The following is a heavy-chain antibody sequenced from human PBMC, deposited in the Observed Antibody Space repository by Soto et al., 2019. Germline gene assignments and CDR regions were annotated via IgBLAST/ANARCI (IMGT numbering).Heavy chain of an antibody. Sequence: ASVKVSCTASGYSFTSYPIHWVRQAPGQRLEWMGWINTANGDTKYSEKFQGRVTVTRDTSASTVYMELSRLRSEDTTMYYCTRWSSSACDFWGQGTFVTVYS. D-gene: IGHD6-6*01. V-gene: IGHV1-3*04. CDR1: GYSFTSYP. J-gene: IGHJ4*02. CDR2: INTANGDT. CDR3: TRWSSSACDF.